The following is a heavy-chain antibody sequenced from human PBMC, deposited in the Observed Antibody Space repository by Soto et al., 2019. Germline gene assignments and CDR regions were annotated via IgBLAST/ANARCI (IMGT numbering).Heavy chain of an antibody. J-gene: IGHJ5*02. V-gene: IGHV4-59*08. D-gene: IGHD3-9*01. CDR2: IYYSGST. CDR3: ARQRSGYDILTGYYIWFDP. CDR1: GGSISSYY. Sequence: SETLSLTCTISGGSISSYYWSWIRQPPGKGLEWIGYIYYSGSTNYNPSLKSRVTISVDTSKNQFSLKLSSVTAADTAVYYCARQRSGYDILTGYYIWFDPWGQGTLVTVSS.